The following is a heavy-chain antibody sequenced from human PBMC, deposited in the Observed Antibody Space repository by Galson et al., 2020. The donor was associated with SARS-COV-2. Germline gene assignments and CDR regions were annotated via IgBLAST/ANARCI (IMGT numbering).Heavy chain of an antibody. Sequence: TGGSLRLSCAASGFTFSSYAMHWVRQAPGKGLEWVAVISYDGSNKYYADSVKGRFTISSDNSKNTLYLQMNSLRAEDTAVYYCAKTTVIHFDYWGQGTLVTVSS. CDR3: AKTTVIHFDY. V-gene: IGHV3-30-3*01. D-gene: IGHD4-17*01. J-gene: IGHJ4*02. CDR1: GFTFSSYA. CDR2: ISYDGSNK.